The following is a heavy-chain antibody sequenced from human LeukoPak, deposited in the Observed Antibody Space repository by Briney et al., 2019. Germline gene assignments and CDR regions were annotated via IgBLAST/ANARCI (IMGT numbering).Heavy chain of an antibody. V-gene: IGHV3-21*06. CDR3: ARRTGLGKATVPFGGHFDS. D-gene: IGHD4-17*01. J-gene: IGHJ4*02. CDR2: VTGNGRSI. Sequence: GGSLRLSCVTSGFSYSSYAINWVRQAPGKGLEWVSAVTGNGRSIYYADSVKGRFTISRDNAKNSLFLQMNSLRAEDTAVYYCARRTGLGKATVPFGGHFDSWGQGTLVVVSS. CDR1: GFSYSSYA.